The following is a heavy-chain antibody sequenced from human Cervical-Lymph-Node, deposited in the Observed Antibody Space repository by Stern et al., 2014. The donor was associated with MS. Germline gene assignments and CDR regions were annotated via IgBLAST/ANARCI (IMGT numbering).Heavy chain of an antibody. V-gene: IGHV1-69*17. D-gene: IGHD2-8*01. CDR1: GGTFSSYA. Sequence: QGQLGQSGAEVKKPGSSGKVSCKASGGTFSSYAIRWVRQATGQGLEWVGGIIPSIGIANHAQKFQGRVTITADKSTNTGYMELSSLRSEDTALYYCARDGGGVDIWGQGTMVSASS. CDR3: ARDGGGVDI. CDR2: IIPSIGIA. J-gene: IGHJ3*02.